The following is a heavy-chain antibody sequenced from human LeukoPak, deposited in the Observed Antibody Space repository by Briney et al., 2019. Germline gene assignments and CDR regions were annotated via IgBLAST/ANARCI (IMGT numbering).Heavy chain of an antibody. J-gene: IGHJ1*01. D-gene: IGHD5-18*01. CDR3: AKDQAWIQLWLFQH. CDR2: ISGSGGST. Sequence: GGSLRLSCAASGFTFSSYAMSWVRQAPGKGLEWVSAISGSGGSTYYADSVKGRFTISRDNSKNTLYLQMNSRRAEDTAVYYCAKDQAWIQLWLFQHWGQGTLVTVSS. CDR1: GFTFSSYA. V-gene: IGHV3-23*01.